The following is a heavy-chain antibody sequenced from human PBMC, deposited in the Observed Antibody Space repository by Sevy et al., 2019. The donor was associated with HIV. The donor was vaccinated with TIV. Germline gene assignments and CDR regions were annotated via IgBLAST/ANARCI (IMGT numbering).Heavy chain of an antibody. Sequence: ASVKVSCKASGYTFIGQYVHWVRQAPGQGLEWMGWINPNTGGTRYGKKFQGRVTLPRDTSISTAYMDLTRLTSDDTGVYYCARGGFVYDYYLDSWGQGTLVTVSS. CDR3: ARGGFVYDYYLDS. CDR1: GYTFIGQY. CDR2: INPNTGGT. D-gene: IGHD5-12*01. J-gene: IGHJ4*02. V-gene: IGHV1-2*02.